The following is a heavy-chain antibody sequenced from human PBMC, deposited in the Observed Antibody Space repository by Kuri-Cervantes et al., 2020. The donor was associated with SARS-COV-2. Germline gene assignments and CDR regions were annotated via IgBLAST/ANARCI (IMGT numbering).Heavy chain of an antibody. D-gene: IGHD2-15*01. J-gene: IGHJ6*04. Sequence: CGSCYYSSSGYYWVWIPHPPRKGLEIVSSISSSSSYIYYADSVKGRFTISRDNAKNSLYLQMNSLRAKDTAVYYCARDQVVEWRDYHQSLDVWGKGTTVTVSS. V-gene: IGHV3-21*01. CDR1: YYSSSGYY. CDR2: ISSSSSYI. CDR3: ARDQVVEWRDYHQSLDV.